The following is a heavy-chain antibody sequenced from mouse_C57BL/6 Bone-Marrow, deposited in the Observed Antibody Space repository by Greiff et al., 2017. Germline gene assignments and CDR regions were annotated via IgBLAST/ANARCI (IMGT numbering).Heavy chain of an antibody. J-gene: IGHJ2*01. CDR2: LYPRDGST. D-gene: IGHD1-1*02. CDR3: ARSGSYPRFDY. V-gene: IGHV1-85*01. Sequence: VQLMESGPALVKPGASVQLSCKASGYTFTSYDITLVKQRPGQGLEWVGWLYPRDGSTKYNEKFKGKATLTVDTSSSTAYMELHSLTSEYSAVYFCARSGSYPRFDYWGQGTTLTVSS. CDR1: GYTFTSYD.